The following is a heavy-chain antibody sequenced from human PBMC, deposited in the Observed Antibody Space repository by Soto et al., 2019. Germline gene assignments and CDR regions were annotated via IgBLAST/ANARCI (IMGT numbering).Heavy chain of an antibody. V-gene: IGHV1-46*01. CDR2: INPSGGST. Sequence: ASVKVSCKASGYTFTSYYMHWVRQAPGQGLEWMGIINPSGGSTSYAQKFQGRVTMTRDTSTSTVYMELSSLRSEDTAVYYCARDRDIVVVVAATPRLRSYYYYGMDVWGKGNTVTVSS. D-gene: IGHD2-15*01. CDR3: ARDRDIVVVVAATPRLRSYYYYGMDV. CDR1: GYTFTSYY. J-gene: IGHJ6*04.